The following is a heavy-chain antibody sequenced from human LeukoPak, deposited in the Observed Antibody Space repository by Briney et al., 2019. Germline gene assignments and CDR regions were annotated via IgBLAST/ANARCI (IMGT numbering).Heavy chain of an antibody. CDR1: GFTFSSYS. D-gene: IGHD4-17*01. Sequence: GGSLRLSCAASGFTFSSYSMNWIRQAPGKGLEWVSSISSSTSYIYYADSVKGRFTISKDNAKNSLYLQMNSLRAEDTAVYYCARAGGSTVSHSDYWGQGIPVTVSS. V-gene: IGHV3-21*01. J-gene: IGHJ4*02. CDR2: ISSSTSYI. CDR3: ARAGGSTVSHSDY.